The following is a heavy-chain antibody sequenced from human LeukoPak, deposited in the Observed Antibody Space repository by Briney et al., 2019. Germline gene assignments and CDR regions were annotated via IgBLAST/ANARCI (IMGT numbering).Heavy chain of an antibody. CDR3: AKRHGISGTTTRAADY. CDR1: GFTFSTYT. V-gene: IGHV3-23*01. CDR2: ISGSGATT. Sequence: GGSLRLSCAASGFTFSTYTMTWVRQVPGKGLECVSVISGSGATTYYAESAKGRFTISRDNSKNTVYLQMNSLRAEDTAVYYCAKRHGISGTTTRAADYWGQGTLVTVSS. J-gene: IGHJ4*02. D-gene: IGHD1-7*01.